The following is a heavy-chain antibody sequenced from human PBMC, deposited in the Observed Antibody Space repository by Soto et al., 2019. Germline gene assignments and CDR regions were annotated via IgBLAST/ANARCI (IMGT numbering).Heavy chain of an antibody. Sequence: SVKVSCKASGGTFSSYTISWVRQAPGQGLEWMGRIIPILGIANYAQKFQGRVTITADKSTSTAYMELSSLRSEDAAVYYCARDCTNGVCYDAFDIWGQGTMVTVSS. V-gene: IGHV1-69*04. J-gene: IGHJ3*02. CDR1: GGTFSSYT. D-gene: IGHD2-8*01. CDR2: IIPILGIA. CDR3: ARDCTNGVCYDAFDI.